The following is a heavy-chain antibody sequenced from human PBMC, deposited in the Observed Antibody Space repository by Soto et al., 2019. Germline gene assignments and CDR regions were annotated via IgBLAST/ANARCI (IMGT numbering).Heavy chain of an antibody. D-gene: IGHD3-22*01. CDR2: IKSKTDGGTT. CDR1: GFTFSNAW. J-gene: IGHJ4*02. V-gene: IGHV3-15*07. CDR3: TTDGPDYYDSSGYYYNYFDY. Sequence: GGSLRLSCAASGFTFSNAWMNWVRQAPGKGLEWVGRIKSKTDGGTTDYAAPVKGRFTISRDDSKNTLYLQMNSLKTEDTAVYYCTTDGPDYYDSSGYYYNYFDYWGQGTLVTVSS.